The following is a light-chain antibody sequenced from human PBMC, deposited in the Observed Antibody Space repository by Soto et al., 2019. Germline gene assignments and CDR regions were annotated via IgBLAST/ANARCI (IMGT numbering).Light chain of an antibody. Sequence: QSVLTQPASVSGSPGQSITISCTGTSSDVGNYNLVSWYQQHPGKAPKLMIYEVIKRPSGASNRFSGSKSGNTASLTISGLQAEDEADYYWYAYGGSSTFVFRTGTKLTVL. CDR3: YAYGGSSTFV. V-gene: IGLV2-23*02. CDR2: EVI. CDR1: SSDVGNYNL. J-gene: IGLJ1*01.